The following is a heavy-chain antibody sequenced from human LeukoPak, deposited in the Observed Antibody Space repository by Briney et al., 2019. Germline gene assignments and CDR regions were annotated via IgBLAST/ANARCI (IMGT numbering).Heavy chain of an antibody. D-gene: IGHD3-22*01. CDR2: ISGSGGGT. CDR1: GISLSNYG. J-gene: IGHJ4*02. V-gene: IGHV3-23*01. CDR3: AKRGVVIRVILVGFHKEAYYFDS. Sequence: GGSLRLSCAVSGISLSNYGMSWVRQAPGKGLEWVAGISGSGGGTNYADSVKGRFTISRDNPQNTLYLQMNRLSAEDTAVYFCAKRGVVIRVILVGFHKEAYYFDSWGQGALVTVSS.